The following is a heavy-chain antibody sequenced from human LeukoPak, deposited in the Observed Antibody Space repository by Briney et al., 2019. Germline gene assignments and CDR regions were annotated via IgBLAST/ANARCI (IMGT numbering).Heavy chain of an antibody. J-gene: IGHJ3*02. D-gene: IGHD3-10*01. V-gene: IGHV3-73*01. CDR3: ARFAGAVWFGEWANAFGI. Sequence: GGSLRLSCAASGFTFSGSAMHWVRQASGKGLEWVGRIRSKANSYATAYAASVKGRFTISRDDSKNSLYLQMNSLKTEDTAVYYCARFAGAVWFGEWANAFGIWGQGTMVTVSS. CDR1: GFTFSGSA. CDR2: IRSKANSYAT.